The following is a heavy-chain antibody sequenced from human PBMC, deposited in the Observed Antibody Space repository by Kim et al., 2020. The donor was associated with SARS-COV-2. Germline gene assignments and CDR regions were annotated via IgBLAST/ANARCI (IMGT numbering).Heavy chain of an antibody. CDR3: ARDRYGDYVKIHGAIGY. J-gene: IGHJ4*02. Sequence: GGSLRLSCAASGFTFSSYAMHWVRQAPGKGLEWVAVISYDGSNKYYADSVNGRFTISRDNSKNTLYLQMNSLRAEDTAVYYCARDRYGDYVKIHGAIGYWGQGTLVNVSS. D-gene: IGHD4-17*01. CDR1: GFTFSSYA. V-gene: IGHV3-30*04. CDR2: ISYDGSNK.